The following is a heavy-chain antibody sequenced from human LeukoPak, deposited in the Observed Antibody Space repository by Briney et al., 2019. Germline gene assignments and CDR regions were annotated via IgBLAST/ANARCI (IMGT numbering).Heavy chain of an antibody. CDR3: ARDKEPRKSGYFCLDAFDI. V-gene: IGHV3-48*01. Sequence: GGSLRLSCAASGFTFSSYSMNWVRQAPGKGLEWVSYISSSSSTIYYADSVKGRFTISRDNAKNSLYLQMNSLRAEGTAVYYCARDKEPRKSGYFCLDAFDIWGQGTMVTVSS. CDR2: ISSSSSTI. D-gene: IGHD3-3*01. CDR1: GFTFSSYS. J-gene: IGHJ3*02.